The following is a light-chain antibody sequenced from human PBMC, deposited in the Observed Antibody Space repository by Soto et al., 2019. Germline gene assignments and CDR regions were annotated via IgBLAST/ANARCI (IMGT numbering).Light chain of an antibody. CDR2: DVS. V-gene: IGLV2-14*03. J-gene: IGLJ1*01. CDR3: SSYTASSTYV. Sequence: SALAQPASVSGSPGQSITISCTGTSSDVGGYNYVSWYQHHPGKAPKLMIFDVSNRPSGVSNRFSGSKSGNTASLTISGLQAKDEADYYCSSYTASSTYVFGTGTKVTVL. CDR1: SSDVGGYNY.